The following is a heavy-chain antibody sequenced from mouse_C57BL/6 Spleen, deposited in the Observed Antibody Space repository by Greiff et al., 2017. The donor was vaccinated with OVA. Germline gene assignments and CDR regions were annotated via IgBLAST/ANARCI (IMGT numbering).Heavy chain of an antibody. CDR1: GYTFTSYG. V-gene: IGHV1-81*01. J-gene: IGHJ3*01. CDR2: IYPRSGNT. Sequence: VQLQQSGAELARPGASVKLSCKASGYTFTSYGISWVQQRTGQGLEWIGEIYPRSGNTYYNEKLKGKTTLTADKSSSTAYMELRRLTSEDTSVYFCARTGADPVGRSWFAYWGKGTLVTVSA. D-gene: IGHD1-1*01. CDR3: ARTGADPVGRSWFAY.